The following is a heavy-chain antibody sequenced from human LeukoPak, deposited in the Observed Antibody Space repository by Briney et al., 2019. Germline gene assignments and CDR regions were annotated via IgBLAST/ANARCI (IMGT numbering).Heavy chain of an antibody. V-gene: IGHV1-2*02. J-gene: IGHJ4*02. CDR3: ARDVWFGERNFDY. CDR1: GYTFTGYY. D-gene: IGHD3-10*01. Sequence: GASVKVSCKASGYTFTGYYMHWVRQAPGQGLEWMGWINPNSGGTNYAQKFQGRVTMTRDTSISTASMELRSLRSDDTAVYYCARDVWFGERNFDYWGQGTLSPSPQ. CDR2: INPNSGGT.